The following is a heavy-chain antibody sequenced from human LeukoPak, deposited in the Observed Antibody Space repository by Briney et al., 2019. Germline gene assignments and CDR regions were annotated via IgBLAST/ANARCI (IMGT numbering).Heavy chain of an antibody. CDR1: GLTFSAYY. Sequence: GGSLRLSCVASGLTFSAYYISWIRQAPGQGLEWVSYISLTGDTIYYADSVKGRFTISRDNAKNSLYLQMNSLRAEDTAVYYCARGHYGLDVWGQGTTVTVSS. V-gene: IGHV3-11*01. CDR3: ARGHYGLDV. J-gene: IGHJ6*02. CDR2: ISLTGDTI.